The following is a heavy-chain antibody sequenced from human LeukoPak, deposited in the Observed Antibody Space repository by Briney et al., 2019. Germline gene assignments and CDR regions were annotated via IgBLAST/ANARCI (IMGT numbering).Heavy chain of an antibody. J-gene: IGHJ3*02. V-gene: IGHV3-43*02. Sequence: GGSLRLSCAASGFIFDDYAMHWVRQAPGKGLEWVSLISGDGGSTYYADSVKGRFTISRDNSKNSLYLQMNSLRTEGTALYYCAKAKERYCSGGSCVKTAAFDIWGQGTMVTVSS. CDR2: ISGDGGST. CDR1: GFIFDDYA. D-gene: IGHD2-15*01. CDR3: AKAKERYCSGGSCVKTAAFDI.